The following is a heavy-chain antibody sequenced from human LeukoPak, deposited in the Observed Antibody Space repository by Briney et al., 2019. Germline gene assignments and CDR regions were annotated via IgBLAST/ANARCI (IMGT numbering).Heavy chain of an antibody. Sequence: SETLSLTCTVSGGSISSYYWSWIRQPPGKGLEWIGYIYYGGSTNYNPSLKSRVTISVDTSKNQFSLKLSSVTAADTAVYYCARQAAAGRLLDYWGQGTLVTVSS. CDR1: GGSISSYY. CDR2: IYYGGST. V-gene: IGHV4-59*08. CDR3: ARQAAAGRLLDY. J-gene: IGHJ4*02. D-gene: IGHD6-13*01.